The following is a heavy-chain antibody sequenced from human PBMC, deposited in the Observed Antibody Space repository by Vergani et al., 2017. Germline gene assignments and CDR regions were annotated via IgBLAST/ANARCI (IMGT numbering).Heavy chain of an antibody. D-gene: IGHD3-10*01. V-gene: IGHV1-69*02. CDR3: AGVGGSGSYDWFDP. CDR2: IIPILGIA. CDR1: GGTFSSYT. J-gene: IGHJ5*02. Sequence: QVQLVQSGAEVKKPGSSVKVSCKASGGTFSSYTISWVRQAPGQGLEWMGRIIPILGIANYAQKFQGRVTITADKSTSTAYMELSSLRSEDTAVYYCAGVGGSGSYDWFDPWGQGTLVTVSS.